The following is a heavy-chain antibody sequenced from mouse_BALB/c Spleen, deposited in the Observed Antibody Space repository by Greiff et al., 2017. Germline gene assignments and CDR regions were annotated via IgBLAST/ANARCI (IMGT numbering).Heavy chain of an antibody. J-gene: IGHJ4*01. D-gene: IGHD1-1*02. CDR2: IDPENGDT. V-gene: IGHV14-4*02. Sequence: EVMLVESGAELVRSGASVKLSCTASGFNIKDYYMHWVKQRPEQGLEWIGWIDPENGDTEYTPKFQGKATMTADTSSNTAYLQLSSLTSEDTAVYYCNNYDYDAMDYWGQGTSVTVSS. CDR3: NNYDYDAMDY. CDR1: GFNIKDYY.